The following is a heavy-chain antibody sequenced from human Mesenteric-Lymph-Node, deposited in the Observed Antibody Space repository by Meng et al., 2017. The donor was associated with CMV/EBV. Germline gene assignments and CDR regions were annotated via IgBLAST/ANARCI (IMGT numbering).Heavy chain of an antibody. CDR3: ARSDLSIAARPDY. Sequence: GGSLRLSCVASGFTVSTNYMSWVRQAPGKGLEWVAVIYSGGTTYYADSVKGRFTISRDNSKNTLYLQMNSLRAEDTAVYYCARSDLSIAARPDYWGQGTLVTVSS. J-gene: IGHJ4*02. CDR2: IYSGGTT. CDR1: GFTVSTNY. V-gene: IGHV3-53*01. D-gene: IGHD6-6*01.